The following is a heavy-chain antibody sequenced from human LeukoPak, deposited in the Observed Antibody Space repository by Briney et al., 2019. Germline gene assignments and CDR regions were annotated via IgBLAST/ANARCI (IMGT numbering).Heavy chain of an antibody. CDR3: ARGSMVTFGAVLDY. CDR2: ISGSGGST. V-gene: IGHV3-23*01. Sequence: GGTLRLSCAASGFTFSSYGMSWVRQAPGKGLEWVSAISGSGGSTYYADSVKGRFTISRDNAKKSLYLQMNSLRAEDTAVYYCARGSMVTFGAVLDYWGQGTLVTVSS. J-gene: IGHJ4*02. D-gene: IGHD3-16*01. CDR1: GFTFSSYG.